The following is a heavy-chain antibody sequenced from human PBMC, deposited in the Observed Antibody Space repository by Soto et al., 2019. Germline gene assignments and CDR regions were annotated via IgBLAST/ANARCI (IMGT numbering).Heavy chain of an antibody. CDR3: PRHLYRLGTYYAFDN. V-gene: IGHV1-18*01. CDR2: ISAYNGNT. D-gene: IGHD1-26*01. CDR1: GYTPTNYD. J-gene: IGHJ4*02. Sequence: QVPLVQSGPEVKKPGASVKVSCKTSGYTPTNYDIGWVRQAPGQGLEYMGWISAYNGNTNYARKLQDRVTLTTDTSTRTAYMELRSLVSDHTTLYYCPRHLYRLGTYYAFDNSGQGTLVTVSS.